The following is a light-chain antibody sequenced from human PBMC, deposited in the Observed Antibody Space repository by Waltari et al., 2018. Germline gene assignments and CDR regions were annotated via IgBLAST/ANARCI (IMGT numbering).Light chain of an antibody. CDR2: DKN. CDR1: SLRSYY. CDR3: HSRDASGVAGS. J-gene: IGLJ2*01. V-gene: IGLV3-19*01. Sequence: SSELTQDPAVSVAMGQTVRITCQGDSLRSYYASWYQQRPGQAPILVMSDKNNRPSGVPDRFSGSSSQNTASLTITGAQAEDEASYYCHSRDASGVAGSFGGGTKLTVL.